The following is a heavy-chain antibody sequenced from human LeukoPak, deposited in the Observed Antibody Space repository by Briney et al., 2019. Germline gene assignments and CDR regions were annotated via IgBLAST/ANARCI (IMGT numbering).Heavy chain of an antibody. D-gene: IGHD2-2*01. CDR1: GDSISSSGYS. Sequence: PSETLSLTCTVSGDSISSSGYSWGWIRQPPGKGLEWIGSIYYSGSTYYNPSLKSRVTISVDTSKNQFSLKLSSVTAADTAVYYCARETPKYCSSTSCYRGPLDVWGQGTTVTVSS. CDR2: IYYSGST. V-gene: IGHV4-39*07. CDR3: ARETPKYCSSTSCYRGPLDV. J-gene: IGHJ6*02.